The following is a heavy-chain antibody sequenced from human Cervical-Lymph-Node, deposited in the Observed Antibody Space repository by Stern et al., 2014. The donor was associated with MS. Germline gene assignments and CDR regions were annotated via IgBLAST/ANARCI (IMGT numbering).Heavy chain of an antibody. V-gene: IGHV3-23*04. CDR1: GFTFSSYA. CDR3: AKSTVTSLSDY. CDR2: ISGSGCST. J-gene: IGHJ4*02. D-gene: IGHD4-17*01. Sequence: EVQLVESGGGLVQPGGSLRLSCAASGFTFSSYAMSWVRPAPRTGLEWVSAISGSGCSTYYADSVKCRFTISRDNSKNTLYLQMNSLRAEDTAVYYCAKSTVTSLSDYWGQGTLVPVSS.